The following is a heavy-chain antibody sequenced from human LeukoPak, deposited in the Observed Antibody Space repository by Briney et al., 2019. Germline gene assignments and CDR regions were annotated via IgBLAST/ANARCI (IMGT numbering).Heavy chain of an antibody. J-gene: IGHJ3*02. V-gene: IGHV3-21*01. CDR3: ARDTLVRGVIHHDAFDI. CDR2: ISSSSSYI. D-gene: IGHD3-10*01. Sequence: GGSLRLSCAASGFTFSSYWMSWVRQAPGKGLEWVSSISSSSSYIYYADSVKGRFTISRDNAKNSLYLQMNSLRAEDTAVYYCARDTLVRGVIHHDAFDIWGQGTMVTVSS. CDR1: GFTFSSYW.